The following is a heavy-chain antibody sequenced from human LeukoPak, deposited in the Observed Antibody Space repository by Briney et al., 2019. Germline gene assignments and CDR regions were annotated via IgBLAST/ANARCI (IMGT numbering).Heavy chain of an antibody. Sequence: GGSLRLSCAASGFTFSNYAMSWVRQAPGKGLEWVSGISGSRGTTYYADSVKGRLTISRDNSKNTLYLQMNSRRADDTAVYYCAKERTGGWPFDYWGQGTLVTVSS. CDR3: AKERTGGWPFDY. D-gene: IGHD6-19*01. CDR2: ISGSRGTT. J-gene: IGHJ4*02. CDR1: GFTFSNYA. V-gene: IGHV3-23*01.